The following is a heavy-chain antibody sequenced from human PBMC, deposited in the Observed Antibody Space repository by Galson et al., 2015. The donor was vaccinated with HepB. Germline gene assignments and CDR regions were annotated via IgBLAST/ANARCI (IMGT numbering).Heavy chain of an antibody. V-gene: IGHV1-18*01. CDR3: ARDPYDSSGFGIGF. CDR2: IRPHNGNT. J-gene: IGHJ4*02. Sequence: SVKVSCKASGYNFADYGINWVRQAPGQGLEWVGWIRPHNGNTHYAPSFQGRVTLTTDTTTDTAYMQLGSLRSDDTAVYYCARDPYDSSGFGIGFWGQGTLVTVS. D-gene: IGHD6-19*01. CDR1: GYNFADYG.